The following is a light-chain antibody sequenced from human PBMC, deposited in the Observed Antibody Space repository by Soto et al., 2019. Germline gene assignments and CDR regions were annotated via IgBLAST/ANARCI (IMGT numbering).Light chain of an antibody. Sequence: QSVLTQPASVSGSPGQSVTFFCTGTSSDVGGYDYVSWYQQHPGTAPKLMLYEVNNRPSGVSNRFSGSKSGNTASLIISGLQTEDEADYYCSAYTTTSTLLFGTGTKVTVL. J-gene: IGLJ1*01. CDR1: SSDVGGYDY. V-gene: IGLV2-14*01. CDR3: SAYTTTSTLL. CDR2: EVN.